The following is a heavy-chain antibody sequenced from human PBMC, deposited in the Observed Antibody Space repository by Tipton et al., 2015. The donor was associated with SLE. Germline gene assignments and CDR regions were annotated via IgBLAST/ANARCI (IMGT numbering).Heavy chain of an antibody. CDR2: MYYRGST. Sequence: TLSLTCTISGGSIISSDYYWGWIRQPPGKGLEWIGSMYYRGSTYYNPSLESRVTMSLDTSKNQFSLKLNSVTAADTAVYYCARQRGYNYGWYNWFDPWGQGTLVTISS. CDR3: ARQRGYNYGWYNWFDP. V-gene: IGHV4-39*07. CDR1: GGSIISSDYY. J-gene: IGHJ5*02. D-gene: IGHD3-10*01.